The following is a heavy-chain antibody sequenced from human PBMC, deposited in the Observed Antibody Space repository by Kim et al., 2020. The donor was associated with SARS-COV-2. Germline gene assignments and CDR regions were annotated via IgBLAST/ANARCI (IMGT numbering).Heavy chain of an antibody. Sequence: GGSLRLSCAASGFTFSSYWMSWVRQAPEKGLERVANINQDGSEIYYVESVRGRFTISSDNAKNLLYLQMNGLRAEDTAVYYCARSNSGRAAGKVHSWGQGTLVTVSS. V-gene: IGHV3-7*03. CDR1: GFTFSSYW. J-gene: IGHJ4*02. D-gene: IGHD6-13*01. CDR3: ARSNSGRAAGKVHS. CDR2: INQDGSEI.